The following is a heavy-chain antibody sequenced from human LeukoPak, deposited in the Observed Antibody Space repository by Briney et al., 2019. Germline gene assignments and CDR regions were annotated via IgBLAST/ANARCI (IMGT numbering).Heavy chain of an antibody. Sequence: SGPTLVNPTQTLTLTCTFSGFSLTNSGVGVGWIRQPPGKALEWLALIYWNDDKRYSPSLKSRLTITKDTSKNHVVLTMTNMDPVDTATYYCTHYYYGSGHYYKNFDYWGQGTLVTVSS. CDR1: GFSLTNSGVG. V-gene: IGHV2-5*01. D-gene: IGHD3-10*01. CDR3: THYYYGSGHYYKNFDY. J-gene: IGHJ4*02. CDR2: IYWNDDK.